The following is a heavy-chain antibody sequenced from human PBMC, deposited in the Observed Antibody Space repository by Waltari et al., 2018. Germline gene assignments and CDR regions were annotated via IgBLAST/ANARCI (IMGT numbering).Heavy chain of an antibody. D-gene: IGHD5-18*01. CDR3: ARHPLRYTAMIDY. CDR1: GYSISRGYY. J-gene: IGHJ4*02. CDR2: IYHSGST. Sequence: QLQLQESGPGRVKPSEPLSLPCAVSGYSISRGYYWDWLRQPPGKGLEWSGSIYHSGSTYYNPSIKSRVTISVDTSKNQFSLKLSSVTAADTAVYYCARHPLRYTAMIDYWGQGTLVTVSS. V-gene: IGHV4-38-2*01.